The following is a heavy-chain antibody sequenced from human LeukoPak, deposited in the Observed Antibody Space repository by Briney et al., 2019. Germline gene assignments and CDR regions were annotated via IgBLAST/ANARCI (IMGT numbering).Heavy chain of an antibody. V-gene: IGHV3-21*01. CDR3: ARASGDIVETATMGSY. CDR2: ISSSSSSI. D-gene: IGHD5-18*01. J-gene: IGHJ4*02. CDR1: GFTFNSYS. Sequence: GGSLRLSCAASGFTFNSYSMNWVRQAPGKGLEGVSSISSSSSSIYYADSVKGRFTIPRDNAKNSLYLQMNSLRAEDTAVYYCARASGDIVETATMGSYWGQGTLVTVSS.